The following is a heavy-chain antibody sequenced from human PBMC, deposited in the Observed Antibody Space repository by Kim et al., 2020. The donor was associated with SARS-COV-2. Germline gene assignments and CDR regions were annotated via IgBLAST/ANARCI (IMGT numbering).Heavy chain of an antibody. Sequence: GGSLRLSCAASAFNFNAYGMHWVRQAPGTGLEWVAFISYVGSNKFYADSVRRRFTISRDNSKNTLYLNMDSLRPEDTAIYYCAKDLDYSDFVFNYWGQGTLVAVSS. CDR2: ISYVGSNK. J-gene: IGHJ4*02. CDR3: AKDLDYSDFVFNY. V-gene: IGHV3-30*18. D-gene: IGHD4-17*01. CDR1: AFNFNAYG.